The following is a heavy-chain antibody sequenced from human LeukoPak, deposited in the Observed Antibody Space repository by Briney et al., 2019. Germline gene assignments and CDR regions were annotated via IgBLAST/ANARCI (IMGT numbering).Heavy chain of an antibody. Sequence: SDTLSLTCAVSGVSFNDYYWSWVRQTPGKGLEWIGEINHSGYTNDSPSLKSRVTLSIDTSRKQFSLNLRSVTVADTGIYYCTRMTTGHDYWGQGTLVTVSS. CDR3: TRMTTGHDY. J-gene: IGHJ4*02. CDR2: INHSGYT. V-gene: IGHV4-34*01. D-gene: IGHD4-17*01. CDR1: GVSFNDYY.